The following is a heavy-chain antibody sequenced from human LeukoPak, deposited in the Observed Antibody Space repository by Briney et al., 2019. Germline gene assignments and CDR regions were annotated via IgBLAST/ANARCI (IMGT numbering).Heavy chain of an antibody. D-gene: IGHD2-21*02. J-gene: IGHJ5*02. CDR1: GFTFNSYW. CDR3: ARYEQRPGVTASDP. V-gene: IGHV3-74*01. Sequence: GGSLRLSCAASGFTFNSYWMVWFRQAPGKGLVWVSCINPDGSWTLHADSVKGRLAISRDYARNALYLQMNSLGVEDTAMYYCARYEQRPGVTASDPWSRGTLVTVSS. CDR2: INPDGSWT.